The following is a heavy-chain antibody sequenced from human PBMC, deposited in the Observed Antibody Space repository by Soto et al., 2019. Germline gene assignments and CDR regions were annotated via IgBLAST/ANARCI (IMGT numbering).Heavy chain of an antibody. CDR3: AKESPSMNNDY. Sequence: GGSLRLSCAASGFTFSSYVMHWVRQAPGKGLEWVAVISYDGSNKYYADSVKGRFTISRDNSKNTLYLQMNSLRAEDTAVYYCAKESPSMNNDYWGQGTLVTVSS. V-gene: IGHV3-30*18. D-gene: IGHD2-21*01. CDR1: GFTFSSYV. J-gene: IGHJ4*02. CDR2: ISYDGSNK.